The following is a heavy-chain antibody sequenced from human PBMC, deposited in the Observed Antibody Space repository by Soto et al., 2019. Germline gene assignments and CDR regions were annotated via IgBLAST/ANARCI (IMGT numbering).Heavy chain of an antibody. CDR3: AKDSYHGSGSYITPYYFDS. V-gene: IGHV3-23*01. CDR1: GFTFNNYA. CDR2: ISGSGQRT. J-gene: IGHJ4*02. Sequence: EVQLLESGGGLVQPGGSLRLYCAASGFTFNNYAMSWVRQAPGKGLEWVSVISGSGQRTSYADSVKGRFTVSRDNSKNTVDLHMKSLRAEDTAVYYCAKDSYHGSGSYITPYYFDSWGQGTLITVSS. D-gene: IGHD3-10*01.